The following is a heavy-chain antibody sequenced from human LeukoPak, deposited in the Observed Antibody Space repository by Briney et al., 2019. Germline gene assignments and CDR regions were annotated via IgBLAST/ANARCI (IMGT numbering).Heavy chain of an antibody. Sequence: PSETLSLTCTVSGGSISSSGYYWGWIRQPPGKGLEWIASIYYSGSTNYNPSLKSRVTISVDTSKSQLSLKLSSLTAADTAVYYCARHEYSGSYYGLSWFDPRGQGTLVTVSS. D-gene: IGHD1-26*01. J-gene: IGHJ5*02. CDR2: IYYSGST. V-gene: IGHV4-39*01. CDR3: ARHEYSGSYYGLSWFDP. CDR1: GGSISSSGYY.